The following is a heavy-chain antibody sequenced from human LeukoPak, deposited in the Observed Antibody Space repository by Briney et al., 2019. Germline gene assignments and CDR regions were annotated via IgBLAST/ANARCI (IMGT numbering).Heavy chain of an antibody. V-gene: IGHV3-48*01. Sequence: PGGSLRLSCAASGFTFSGYSMDWVRQAPGKGLEWVSYISSSSTTIYYADPVKGRFTISRDNAKNSLYLQMNSLRADDTAVYYCARPNRGYSYAHFDYWGQGTLVTVSS. J-gene: IGHJ4*02. CDR2: ISSSSTTI. CDR1: GFTFSGYS. CDR3: ARPNRGYSYAHFDY. D-gene: IGHD5-18*01.